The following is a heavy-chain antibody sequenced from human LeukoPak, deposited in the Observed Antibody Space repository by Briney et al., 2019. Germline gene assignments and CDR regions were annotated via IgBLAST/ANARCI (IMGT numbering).Heavy chain of an antibody. Sequence: ASVKVSFKASGYTFTSYGISWVRQAPGQGLEWMGWISAYNGNTNYAQKLQARVTMTTDTSTSTAYMELRSLRSDDTAVYYCARFAWELPEGHYYYYGMDVRGQGTTVTVSS. CDR1: GYTFTSYG. D-gene: IGHD1-26*01. J-gene: IGHJ6*02. V-gene: IGHV1-18*01. CDR3: ARFAWELPEGHYYYYGMDV. CDR2: ISAYNGNT.